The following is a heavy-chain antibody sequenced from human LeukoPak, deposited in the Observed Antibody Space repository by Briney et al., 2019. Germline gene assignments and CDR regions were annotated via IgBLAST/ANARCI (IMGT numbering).Heavy chain of an antibody. D-gene: IGHD2-15*01. CDR1: GGSISSSSYY. Sequence: TSEPLSLTCTVSGGSISSSSYYWGWIRQPPGKGLEWIGSIDSSGRTYYNPSLKSRVTISVDTSKNQFSLKLSSVTAADTAVYYCANDVGYCSGGSCYGPRFYFDYWGQGTLVTVSS. V-gene: IGHV4-39*01. CDR2: IDSSGRT. CDR3: ANDVGYCSGGSCYGPRFYFDY. J-gene: IGHJ4*02.